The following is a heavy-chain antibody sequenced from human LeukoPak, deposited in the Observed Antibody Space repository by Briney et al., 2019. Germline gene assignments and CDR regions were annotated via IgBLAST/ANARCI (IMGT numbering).Heavy chain of an antibody. CDR3: ARGGAAARNWFDP. V-gene: IGHV1-69*13. CDR2: IIPIFGTA. D-gene: IGHD6-13*01. CDR1: GGTFSSYA. Sequence: SVKVSCKASGGTFSSYAISWVRQAPGQGLEWMGGIIPIFGTANYAQKFQGRVTITADESTSTAYMELSSLRSEDTAVYYCARGGAAARNWFDPWGQGTLVTVSS. J-gene: IGHJ5*02.